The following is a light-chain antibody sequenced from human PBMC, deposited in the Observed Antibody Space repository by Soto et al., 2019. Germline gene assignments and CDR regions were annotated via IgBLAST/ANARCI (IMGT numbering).Light chain of an antibody. CDR1: QTISDT. CDR3: QQYNNWRWT. CDR2: GAS. J-gene: IGKJ1*01. Sequence: IVMTHSPATLSVSPGGRAPLSCRASQTISDTVACDQQKPGQAPRHLIHGASTMATGFPGRFSGSWSGTDFTPTISSLQSEDFAVDYCQQYNNWRWTFGQGTKVDIK. V-gene: IGKV3-15*01.